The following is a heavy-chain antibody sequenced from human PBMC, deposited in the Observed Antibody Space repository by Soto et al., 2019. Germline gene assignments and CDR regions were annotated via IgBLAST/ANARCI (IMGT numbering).Heavy chain of an antibody. D-gene: IGHD3-3*01. J-gene: IGHJ4*02. CDR3: AKPSPRYYTPWYF. Sequence: EVQLLESGGGLVQPGGSLRLSCAASGFTFSSYAMSWVRLAPGKGLEWVSAISGSGDSTYYADSVKGRFTISRDNSKNPLFLQMNSLRAEDTAVYYCAKPSPRYYTPWYFWGQGTLVTVSS. CDR2: ISGSGDST. V-gene: IGHV3-23*01. CDR1: GFTFSSYA.